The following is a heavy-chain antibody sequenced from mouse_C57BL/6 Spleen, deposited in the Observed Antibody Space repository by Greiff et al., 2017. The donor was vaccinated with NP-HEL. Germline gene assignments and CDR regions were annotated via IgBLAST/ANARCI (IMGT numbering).Heavy chain of an antibody. J-gene: IGHJ2*01. Sequence: EVQRVESGGGLVKPGGSLKLSCAASGFTFSSYTMSWVRQTPEKRLEWVATISGGGGNTYYPDSVKGRFTISRDNAKNTLYLQMSSLRSEDTALYYCARHEVLLYYFDYWGQGTTLTVSA. CDR3: ARHEVLLYYFDY. CDR2: ISGGGGNT. V-gene: IGHV5-9*01. D-gene: IGHD1-1*01. CDR1: GFTFSSYT.